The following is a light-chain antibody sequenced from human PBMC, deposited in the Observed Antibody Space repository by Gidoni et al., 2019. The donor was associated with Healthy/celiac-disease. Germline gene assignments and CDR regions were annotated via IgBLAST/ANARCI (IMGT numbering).Light chain of an antibody. J-gene: IGKJ1*01. Sequence: EIVMTQSPATLSVSPGERATLSCRASQSLSSNLDWYQQKPGQAPRLLIYGASTRDTGIPARFSGSGSGTEFTLTISSLQSEDFAVYYCQQYNNWPRTFGQGTKVEIK. CDR2: GAS. CDR3: QQYNNWPRT. V-gene: IGKV3-15*01. CDR1: QSLSSN.